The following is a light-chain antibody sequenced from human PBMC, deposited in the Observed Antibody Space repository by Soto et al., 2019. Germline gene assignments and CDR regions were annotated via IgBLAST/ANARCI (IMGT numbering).Light chain of an antibody. Sequence: EIVLTQSTATRSLSPGERATLSCRASQSVSNYVAWFQQIPGQAPRLLIYDVSNRATGIPARFSGSGSGTDFTLTISSLEPEDFAIYYCHQRNNWPLTFGGGTKVDIK. V-gene: IGKV3-11*01. CDR3: HQRNNWPLT. J-gene: IGKJ4*01. CDR1: QSVSNY. CDR2: DVS.